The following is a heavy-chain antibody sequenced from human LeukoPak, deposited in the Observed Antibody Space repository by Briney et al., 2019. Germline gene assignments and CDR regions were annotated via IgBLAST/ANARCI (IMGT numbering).Heavy chain of an antibody. V-gene: IGHV3-74*01. CDR2: INNDGSST. D-gene: IGHD3-10*01. Sequence: GGSLRLSCAASGFMFSAYRMHWVRQAPGKGLVWVSRINNDGSSTSYADSVQGRFTISRDNAKNTLYLQMNSLRAEDTALYYCARVARGDYYYYYMDVWGKGTTVTVSS. CDR3: ARVARGDYYYYYMDV. J-gene: IGHJ6*03. CDR1: GFMFSAYR.